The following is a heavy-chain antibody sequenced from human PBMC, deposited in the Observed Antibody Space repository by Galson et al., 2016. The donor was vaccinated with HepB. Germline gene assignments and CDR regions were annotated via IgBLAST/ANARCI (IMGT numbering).Heavy chain of an antibody. D-gene: IGHD3-22*01. CDR3: ARSYCDSSGHVRDFDI. Sequence: SLRLSCAASGFTFSDYYMSWIRQAPGKGLEWVSYISSSSTTILYADSVKGRFTVSRDNAKNSLYLQMNSLKTEDTAVYYCARSYCDSSGHVRDFDIWGQGTMVTVSS. CDR2: ISSSSTTI. J-gene: IGHJ3*02. CDR1: GFTFSDYY. V-gene: IGHV3-11*01.